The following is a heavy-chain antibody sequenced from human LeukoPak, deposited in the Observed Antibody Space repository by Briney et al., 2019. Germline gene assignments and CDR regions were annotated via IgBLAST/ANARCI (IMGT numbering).Heavy chain of an antibody. J-gene: IGHJ5*02. CDR2: IYSSGGT. CDR1: GASISSHY. Sequence: SETLSLTCTVFGASISSHYWSWIRQSPGKGLELIGDIYSSGGTNYRASLDSRVTISLDTSKSQFSLNLRSVTAADTAVYYCARVSERRGWFDPWGQGTLVTVSS. V-gene: IGHV4-59*11. D-gene: IGHD1-1*01. CDR3: ARVSERRGWFDP.